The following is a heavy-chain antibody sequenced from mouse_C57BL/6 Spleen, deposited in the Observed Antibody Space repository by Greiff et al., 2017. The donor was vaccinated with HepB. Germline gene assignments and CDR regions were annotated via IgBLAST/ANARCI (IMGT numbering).Heavy chain of an antibody. Sequence: EVKLQESGPELVKPGASVKISCKASGYSFTGYYMHWVKQSSEKSLEWIGEINPSTGGTSYNQKFKGKATLTVDKSSSTAYMQLKSLTSEDSAVYYCARESDYGSSSWFAYWGQGTLVTVSA. D-gene: IGHD1-1*01. CDR3: ARESDYGSSSWFAY. CDR1: GYSFTGYY. V-gene: IGHV1-43*01. CDR2: INPSTGGT. J-gene: IGHJ3*01.